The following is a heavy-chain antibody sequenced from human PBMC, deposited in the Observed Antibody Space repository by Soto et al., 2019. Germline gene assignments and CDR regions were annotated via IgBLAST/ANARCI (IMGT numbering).Heavy chain of an antibody. CDR2: ITDSGGDA. CDR1: QKTFERRA. V-gene: IGHV3-23*01. D-gene: IGHD3-10*01. J-gene: IGHJ6*01. CDR3: ARGSKDSYPGSLFGGFWGRARSILFPYG. Sequence: LKISSVAYQKTFERRAMSWVRQAPGEGREWGSTITDSGGDAKYADSVRGRFTISRDNSYNTLYLQMSSLRAEDSAVYYCARGSKDSYPGSLFGGFWGRARSILFPYG.